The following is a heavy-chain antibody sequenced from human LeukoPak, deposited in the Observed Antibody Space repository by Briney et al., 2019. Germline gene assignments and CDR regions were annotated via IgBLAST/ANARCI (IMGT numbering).Heavy chain of an antibody. CDR1: GYSFTSNY. J-gene: IGHJ4*02. CDR2: IYPRDGST. Sequence: ASVQVSCKASGYSFTSNYIHWVRQAPGQGLEWMGMIYPRDGSTSYAQKFQGRVTVTRDTSTSTVHMELSGLRSEDTAVYYCARDQEAFDYWGQGTLVTVSS. V-gene: IGHV1-46*01. CDR3: ARDQEAFDY.